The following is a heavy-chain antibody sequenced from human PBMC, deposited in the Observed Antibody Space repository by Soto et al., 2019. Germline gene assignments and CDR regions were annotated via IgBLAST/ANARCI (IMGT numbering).Heavy chain of an antibody. CDR1: GYTFTGHY. J-gene: IGHJ6*02. CDR3: AGVWGGCVGYSGGGGGPYVDV. CDR2: INPNSGDT. D-gene: IGHD6-19*01. V-gene: IGHV1-2*02. Sequence: RASVKVSCKASGYTFTGHYMQWVRQAPGQGLEWMGWINPNSGDTNYAQKFQGRVTMTRDTSISTVYMELSRLRSDDTALYYCAGVWGGCVGYSGGGGGPYVDVWGQGTTVTVSS.